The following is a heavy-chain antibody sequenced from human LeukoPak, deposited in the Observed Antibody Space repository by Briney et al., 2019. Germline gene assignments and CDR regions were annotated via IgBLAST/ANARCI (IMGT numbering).Heavy chain of an antibody. CDR2: ISAYNGNT. V-gene: IGHV1-18*04. D-gene: IGHD3-22*01. J-gene: IGHJ4*02. Sequence: VASVKVSCKASGYTFTGYYMHWVRQAPGQGLEWMGWISAYNGNTNYAQKLQGRVTMTTDTSTSTAYMELRSLRSDDTAVYYCARDSLYYYDSSGYYERFDYWGQGTLVTVSS. CDR3: ARDSLYYYDSSGYYERFDY. CDR1: GYTFTGYY.